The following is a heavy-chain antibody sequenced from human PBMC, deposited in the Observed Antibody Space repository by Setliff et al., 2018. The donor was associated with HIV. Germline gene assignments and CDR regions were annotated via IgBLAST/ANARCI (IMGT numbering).Heavy chain of an antibody. CDR3: TTRLSGSYIPNWFDP. CDR2: IKSKEDGGTG. CDR1: GLIFSDSW. J-gene: IGHJ5*02. Sequence: PGGSLRLSCAASGLIFSDSWMTWVRQAPGKGPEWVGRIKSKEDGGTGEYAAPVKGRFTISRDDSRDTVYLQMNSLKIEDTAVYYCTTRLSGSYIPNWFDPWGQGTLVTVSS. V-gene: IGHV3-15*01. D-gene: IGHD1-26*01.